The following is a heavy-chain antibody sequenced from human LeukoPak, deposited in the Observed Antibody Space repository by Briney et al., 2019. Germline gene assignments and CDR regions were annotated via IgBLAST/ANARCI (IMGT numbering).Heavy chain of an antibody. Sequence: GASVKVSCKASGYTFTGYYMHWVRQAPGQGLEWMGWINPNSGGTNYAQKFQGRVTMTRDASISTAYMELSRLRSDDTAVYYCARDHSNDFWGGSGPLYYMDVWGKGTTVTVSS. CDR3: ARDHSNDFWGGSGPLYYMDV. V-gene: IGHV1-2*02. CDR2: INPNSGGT. CDR1: GYTFTGYY. D-gene: IGHD3-3*01. J-gene: IGHJ6*03.